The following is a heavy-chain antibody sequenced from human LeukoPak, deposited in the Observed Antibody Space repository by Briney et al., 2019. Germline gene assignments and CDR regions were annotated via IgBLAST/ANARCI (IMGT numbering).Heavy chain of an antibody. Sequence: PGGALRVSCAAPGVTFSNYDMYSVRHVTGKGLEWVSGIGRAGDTNYLGSVKGRFTISRENAKNSLYLQMNSLRAGDTAVYYCARGVPGGLDYWGEGTLVTVSS. CDR2: IGRAGDT. CDR3: ARGVPGGLDY. CDR1: GVTFSNYD. D-gene: IGHD3-10*01. V-gene: IGHV3-13*04. J-gene: IGHJ4*02.